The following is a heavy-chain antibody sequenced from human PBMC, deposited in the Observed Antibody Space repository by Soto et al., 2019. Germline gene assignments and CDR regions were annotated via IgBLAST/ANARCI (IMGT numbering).Heavy chain of an antibody. V-gene: IGHV3-33*01. J-gene: IGHJ6*02. D-gene: IGHD1-26*01. CDR3: ASDLVGASDSYGLDV. CDR2: IWHDGNNK. CDR1: GFTFSNYG. Sequence: PGESLKISCAASGFTFSNYGMHWVRQAPGKGLEWVAIIWHDGNNKYYADSVRGRFIISRDNSRNRPYLQMNSLRAEDTAVYYCASDLVGASDSYGLDVWGQGTPVTVSS.